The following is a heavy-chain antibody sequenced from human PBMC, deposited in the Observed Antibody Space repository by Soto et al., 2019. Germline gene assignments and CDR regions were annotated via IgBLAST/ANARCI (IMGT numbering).Heavy chain of an antibody. D-gene: IGHD3-22*01. J-gene: IGHJ5*02. V-gene: IGHV4-39*01. CDR2: IYYSGST. CDR1: GGSISSSSYY. CDR3: ATSYYYDSSGSPGRFDP. Sequence: SETLSLTCTVSGGSISSSSYYWGWIRQPPGKGLEWIGSIYYSGSTYYNPSLKSRVTISVDTSKNQFSLKLSSVTAADTAVYYCATSYYYDSSGSPGRFDPWGQGTLVTV.